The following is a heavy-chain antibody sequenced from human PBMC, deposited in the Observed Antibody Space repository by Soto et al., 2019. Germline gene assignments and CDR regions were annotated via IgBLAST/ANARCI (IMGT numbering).Heavy chain of an antibody. CDR2: IYYSGST. J-gene: IGHJ4*02. Sequence: QVQLQESGPGLVKPSQTLSLTCTVSGGSISSDFYYWTWIRQHPGKGLEWIGYIYYSGSTYYNPSLKSRITMSLDTYNNQFSLNLSSVTAADTAVYYCARQYHSSGYWFDYWGQGTLVTVSS. D-gene: IGHD3-22*01. CDR1: GGSISSDFYY. V-gene: IGHV4-31*03. CDR3: ARQYHSSGYWFDY.